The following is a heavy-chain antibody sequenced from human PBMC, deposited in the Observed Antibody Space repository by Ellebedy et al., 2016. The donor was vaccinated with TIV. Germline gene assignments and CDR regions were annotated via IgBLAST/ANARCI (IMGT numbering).Heavy chain of an antibody. V-gene: IGHV4-39*01. D-gene: IGHD4-11*01. CDR1: GGSISSSSYY. J-gene: IGHJ5*02. Sequence: SETLSLXXTVSGGSISSSSYYWGWIRQPPGKGLEWIGSIYYSGSTYYNPSLKSRVTISVDTSKNQFSLKLSSVTAADTAVYYCARTTVTENGWFNPWGQGTLVTVSS. CDR3: ARTTVTENGWFNP. CDR2: IYYSGST.